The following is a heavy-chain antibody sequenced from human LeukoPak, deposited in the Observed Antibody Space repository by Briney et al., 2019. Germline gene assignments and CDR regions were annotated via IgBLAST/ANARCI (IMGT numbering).Heavy chain of an antibody. D-gene: IGHD5-18*01. V-gene: IGHV3-23*01. CDR2: ISGSGGST. CDR1: GFTFSSYA. Sequence: GGSLRLSCAASGFTFSSYAMSWVRQAPGKGLEWVSAISGSGGSTYYADSVKGRFTISRDNSKNSLYLQMNSLRAEDTAVYYCARDRWEDTAMVYYYYYYGMDVWGQGTTATVSS. CDR3: ARDRWEDTAMVYYYYYYGMDV. J-gene: IGHJ6*02.